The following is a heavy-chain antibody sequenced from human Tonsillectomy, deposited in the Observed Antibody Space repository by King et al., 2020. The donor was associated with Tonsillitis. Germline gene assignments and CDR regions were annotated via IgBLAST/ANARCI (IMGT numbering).Heavy chain of an antibody. J-gene: IGHJ4*02. D-gene: IGHD4-17*01. CDR3: ARGGWGYGDEIYYFDY. CDR2: INPNSGGT. V-gene: IGHV1-2*02. Sequence: VQSGAEVKKPGASVKVSCKASGYTFTGYYMHWVRQAPGRGLEWMGWINPNSGGTNYAQKFQGRVTMTWDTSLTTAYMELSRVKSDDTAVYYCARGGWGYGDEIYYFDYWGQGTLVTVSS. CDR1: GYTFTGYY.